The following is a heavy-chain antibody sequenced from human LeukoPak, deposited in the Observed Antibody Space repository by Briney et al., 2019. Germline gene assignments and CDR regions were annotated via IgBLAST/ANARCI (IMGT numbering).Heavy chain of an antibody. V-gene: IGHV3-7*01. CDR1: GFTFSSNW. D-gene: IGHD6-19*01. CDR2: IKQDGSEK. CDR3: ARDSGWGNDY. Sequence: GGSLRLSCAASGFTFSSNWMNWVRQAPGKGLEWVANIKQDGSEKYHVDSVKGRFTISRDNAENSVYLQMNSLRAEDTAVYYCARDSGWGNDYWGQGTLVTVSS. J-gene: IGHJ4*02.